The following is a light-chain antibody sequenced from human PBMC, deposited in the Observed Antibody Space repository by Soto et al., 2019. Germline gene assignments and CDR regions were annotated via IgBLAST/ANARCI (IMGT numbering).Light chain of an antibody. CDR1: TGAVTSCHY. CDR2: DTS. CDR3: LLLYPGARV. V-gene: IGLV7-46*01. J-gene: IGLJ3*02. Sequence: QSVVTQEPSPTVSPGGTVTLTCGSSTGAVTSCHYPYWFQQTPGQAPRTLIYDTSNKQSWTPARFSGSIPGDKASLTLSGAQPEDEADYYCLLLYPGARVFGGGTKLTVL.